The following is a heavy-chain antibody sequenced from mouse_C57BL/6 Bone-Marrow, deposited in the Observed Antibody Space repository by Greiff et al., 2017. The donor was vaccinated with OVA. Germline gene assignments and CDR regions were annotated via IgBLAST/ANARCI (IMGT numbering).Heavy chain of an antibody. CDR2: RRNKANDYTT. V-gene: IGHV7-1*01. CDR1: GFTFSDFY. Sequence: EVKLVESGGGLVQSGRSLRLSCATSGFTFSDFYMEWVRQAPGKGLEWIAARRNKANDYTTEYSASVKGRFIVSRDTSQSILYLQMNALRAEDTAIYYCARDAGIYYAMDYWGQGTSVTVSS. J-gene: IGHJ4*01. CDR3: ARDAGIYYAMDY.